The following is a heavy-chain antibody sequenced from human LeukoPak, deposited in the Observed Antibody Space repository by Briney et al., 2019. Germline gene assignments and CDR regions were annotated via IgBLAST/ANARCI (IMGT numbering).Heavy chain of an antibody. CDR2: IDVSGGNT. CDR1: GFTFSSEA. V-gene: IGHV3-23*01. Sequence: GGSLRLSCAASGFTFSSEAMSWVRQAPGKRLEWVSTIDVSGGNTHYSHPVKGRVTISRDNSKNTLYLQMNSLRAEDTAVYYCGRDVHNQVGGMSHWGQGTLVTVSP. D-gene: IGHD3-16*01. CDR3: GRDVHNQVGGMSH. J-gene: IGHJ4*02.